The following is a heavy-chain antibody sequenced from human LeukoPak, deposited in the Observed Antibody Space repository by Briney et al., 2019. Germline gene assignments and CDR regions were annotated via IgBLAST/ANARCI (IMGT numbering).Heavy chain of an antibody. Sequence: SSETLSLTCTVSGGAISSYHWSWIRQPAGKGLEWIGRIYTSGSTNYNPSLKSRVTMSVDTSKNQFSLKLSSLTAADTAVYYCARVGDYALKDWGQGTLVTVSS. J-gene: IGHJ4*02. V-gene: IGHV4-4*07. CDR2: IYTSGST. D-gene: IGHD3-16*01. CDR1: GGAISSYH. CDR3: ARVGDYALKD.